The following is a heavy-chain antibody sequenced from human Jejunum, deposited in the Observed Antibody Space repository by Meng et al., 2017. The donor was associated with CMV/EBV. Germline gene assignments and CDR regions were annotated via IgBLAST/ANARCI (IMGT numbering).Heavy chain of an antibody. CDR3: ARDRNVPGNSEFDY. V-gene: IGHV1-18*01. CDR1: GYTFTNYV. J-gene: IGHJ4*02. CDR2: ISGYNGNT. D-gene: IGHD6-19*01. Sequence: VPLVQSGAEVKKPGASVKVSCKASGYTFTNYVINWVRQAPGQGLEWMGWISGYNGNTNYAQNFQGRVTLTTDTSTSTAYMELRSLRSDDTAVYYCARDRNVPGNSEFDYWGQGALVTVSS.